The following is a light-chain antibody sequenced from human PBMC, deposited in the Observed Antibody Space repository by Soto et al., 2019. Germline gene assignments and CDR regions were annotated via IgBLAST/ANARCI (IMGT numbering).Light chain of an antibody. CDR3: SSYTSSSTPFYV. CDR1: SSNIGSNT. CDR2: SNN. V-gene: IGLV1-44*01. J-gene: IGLJ1*01. Sequence: QSVLTQPPSASGTPGQRVTISCSGSSSNIGSNTVNWYQQLPGTAPKLLIYSNNQRPSGVPDRFSGSKSGNTASLTISGLQAEDEADYYCSSYTSSSTPFYVFGTGTKVTVL.